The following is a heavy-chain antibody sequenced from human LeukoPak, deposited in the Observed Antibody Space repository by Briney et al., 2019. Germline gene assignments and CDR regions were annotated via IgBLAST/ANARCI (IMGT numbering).Heavy chain of an antibody. CDR3: AKDIQQQPPAYYYGMDV. CDR2: ISYDGSNE. V-gene: IGHV3-30*18. CDR1: GFTFSSYG. Sequence: GSLRLSCAASGFTFSSYGMHWVRQAPGKGQEWVAVISYDGSNENYADSVKGRFTISRDNSKNTLYLQMNSLRVEDTAVYYCAKDIQQQPPAYYYGMDVWGQGTTVTVSS. D-gene: IGHD6-13*01. J-gene: IGHJ6*02.